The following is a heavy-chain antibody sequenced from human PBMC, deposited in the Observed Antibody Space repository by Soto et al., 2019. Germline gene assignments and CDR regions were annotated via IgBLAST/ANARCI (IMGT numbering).Heavy chain of an antibody. V-gene: IGHV1-69*13. J-gene: IGHJ2*01. CDR1: GCTFSSYA. CDR3: ARGGYYDSSGYSPHREYFAL. Sequence: SVKVSCKASGCTFSSYAISWVRQAPGQGLEWMGGIIPIFGTANYAQKFQGRVTITADESTSTAYMELSSLRSEDTAVYYCARGGYYDSSGYSPHREYFALWGRATLVTVSS. CDR2: IIPIFGTA. D-gene: IGHD3-22*01.